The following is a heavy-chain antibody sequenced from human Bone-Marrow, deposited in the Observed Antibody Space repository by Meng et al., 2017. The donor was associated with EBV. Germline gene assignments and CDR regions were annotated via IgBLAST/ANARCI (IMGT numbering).Heavy chain of an antibody. CDR2: VHYTGST. CDR3: ARPFPSWQSPRLDPFGA. J-gene: IGHJ5*02. Sequence: QLQLRESGPGRVKPSETLSLTCTVSGDSISSFYYCGWIRQPPGRGLEWIGSVHYTGSTYYSPSLKSRVTVSVDTSKNQFSLRLTSVTAADTAVYYCARPFPSWQSPRLDPFGAWGQGTLVTVSS. CDR1: GDSISSFYY. D-gene: IGHD6-19*01. V-gene: IGHV4-39*01.